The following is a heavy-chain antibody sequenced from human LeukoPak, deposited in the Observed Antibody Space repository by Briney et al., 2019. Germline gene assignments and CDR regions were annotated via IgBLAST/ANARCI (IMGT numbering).Heavy chain of an antibody. Sequence: SETLSLTCAVYGGSVSGYYWSWIRQPPGKGLEWIGEINHSGSTNYDPSLKSRVTISVDTSKNQFSLKLSSVTAAETAVYYCAREGRYRYGYNEYHLYMDIWGKGTTVTVSS. V-gene: IGHV4-34*01. CDR2: INHSGST. CDR1: GGSVSGYY. D-gene: IGHD5-18*01. J-gene: IGHJ6*03. CDR3: AREGRYRYGYNEYHLYMDI.